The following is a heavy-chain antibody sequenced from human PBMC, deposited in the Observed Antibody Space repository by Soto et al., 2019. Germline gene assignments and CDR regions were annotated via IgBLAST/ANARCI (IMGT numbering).Heavy chain of an antibody. CDR2: IYYSGST. J-gene: IGHJ5*02. V-gene: IGHV4-39*01. Sequence: SETLSLTCTVSGGSISSSSYYWGWIRQPPGKGLEWIGSIYYSGSTYYNPSLKSRVTISVDTSKNQFSLKLSSVTAADTAVYYCARRLGGSGSYYARWFDPWGQGTLVTVSS. CDR1: GGSISSSSYY. D-gene: IGHD3-10*01. CDR3: ARRLGGSGSYYARWFDP.